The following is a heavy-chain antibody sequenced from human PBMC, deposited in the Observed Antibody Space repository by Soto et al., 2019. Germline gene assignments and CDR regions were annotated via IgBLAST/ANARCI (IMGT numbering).Heavy chain of an antibody. CDR3: ARGSPTVTTYYFVY. CDR1: GYTFTSYG. Sequence: GASVKVSCKASGYTFTSYGISWVRQAPGQGLEWMGWISAYNGNTNYAQKLQGRVTMTTDTSTSTAYMELRSLRSDDTAVYYCARGSPTVTTYYFVYWGQGTLVTVSS. J-gene: IGHJ4*02. CDR2: ISAYNGNT. V-gene: IGHV1-18*01. D-gene: IGHD4-17*01.